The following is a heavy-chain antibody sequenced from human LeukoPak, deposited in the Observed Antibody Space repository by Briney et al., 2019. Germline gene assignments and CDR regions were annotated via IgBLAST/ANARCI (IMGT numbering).Heavy chain of an antibody. CDR3: AKGTPYYYYYMDV. Sequence: GGSLRLSCAASGFTFSSYGMHWVRQAPGKGLEWVAFIRYDGSNKYYADSVKGRFTISRDNSKNTLYLQMNSLRAEDTAVYYCAKGTPYYYYYMDVWGKGTTVTISS. J-gene: IGHJ6*03. V-gene: IGHV3-30*02. CDR1: GFTFSSYG. CDR2: IRYDGSNK.